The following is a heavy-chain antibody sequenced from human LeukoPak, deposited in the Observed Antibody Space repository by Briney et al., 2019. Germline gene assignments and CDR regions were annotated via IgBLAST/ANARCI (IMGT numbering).Heavy chain of an antibody. J-gene: IGHJ4*02. D-gene: IGHD3-3*01. Sequence: GGSLRLSCAASGFTFSDYYMSWIRQAPGKGLEWVSYISSSGSAIYYEDSVKGRFTISRDNAKNSLYLQMNSLRAEDTAVYYCARGGSGVNYDQINFDYWGQGTLVTVSS. CDR1: GFTFSDYY. CDR2: ISSSGSAI. CDR3: ARGGSGVNYDQINFDY. V-gene: IGHV3-11*01.